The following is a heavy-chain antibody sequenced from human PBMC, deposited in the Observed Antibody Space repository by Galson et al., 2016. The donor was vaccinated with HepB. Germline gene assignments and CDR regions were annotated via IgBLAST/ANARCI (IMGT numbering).Heavy chain of an antibody. CDR1: GFTFSSHA. V-gene: IGHV3-23*01. CDR2: ISGGGGSS. CDR3: ARSQSHISGIAEYYFNF. D-gene: IGHD1-20*01. J-gene: IGHJ4*02. Sequence: SLRLSCAASGFTFSSHAMTWVRQAPGKGLEWVSSISGGGGSSYYAHSVQGRFTISRDKSQDTLYLQMNSLRPEDTALYFCARSQSHISGIAEYYFNFWGQGTLVTVSS.